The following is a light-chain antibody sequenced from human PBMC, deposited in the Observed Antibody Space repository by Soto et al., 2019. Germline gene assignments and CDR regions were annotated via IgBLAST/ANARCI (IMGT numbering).Light chain of an antibody. Sequence: QSALTQPPSVSGSPGQSVTISCTGTSSDVGGYNRVSWYQQSPGTAPKLIINEVNNRPSGVPDRFSGSKSGNTASLTISGLQAEDEADYYCSSYSNSNTFVLFGGGTKVTVL. J-gene: IGLJ2*01. CDR2: EVN. CDR3: SSYSNSNTFVL. V-gene: IGLV2-18*02. CDR1: SSDVGGYNR.